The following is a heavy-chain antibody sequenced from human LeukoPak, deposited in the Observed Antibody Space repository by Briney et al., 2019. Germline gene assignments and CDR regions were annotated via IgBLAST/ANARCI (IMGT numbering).Heavy chain of an antibody. Sequence: HPGGSLRLSCEASGFTFSSYAMSWVRQAPGKALEWVSGISGGESSTYYADSVKGRFTISRDNSKNTLYLQMNTLRSEDAAVYYCAKVTSDDWNDAPHPFDSWGQGTMVTVSS. J-gene: IGHJ3*02. V-gene: IGHV3-23*01. CDR3: AKVTSDDWNDAPHPFDS. D-gene: IGHD1-1*01. CDR1: GFTFSSYA. CDR2: ISGGESST.